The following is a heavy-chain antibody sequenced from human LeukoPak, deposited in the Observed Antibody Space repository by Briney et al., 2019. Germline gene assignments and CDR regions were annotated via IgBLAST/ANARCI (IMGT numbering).Heavy chain of an antibody. V-gene: IGHV3-53*04. CDR1: GFTVSSNY. CDR2: IYSGGST. Sequence: GGSLRLSCAASGFTVSSNYMSWVRQAPGKGLEWVSVIYSGGSTYYADCVKGRFTISRHISQNTLYLQMNSLRSEDTAVYYCASGSGNPGFDYWGQGTLVAVSS. CDR3: ASGSGNPGFDY. D-gene: IGHD3-10*01. J-gene: IGHJ4*02.